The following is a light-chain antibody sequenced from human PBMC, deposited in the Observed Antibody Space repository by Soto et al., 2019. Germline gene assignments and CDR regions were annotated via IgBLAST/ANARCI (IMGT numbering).Light chain of an antibody. Sequence: EIVMTQSPATLSVSPGERATLSCRASQSVSSNLAWYQQKPGQAPRLLIYGTSTRGTGIPARFSGSGSGTECTLAISTLQAEDVAVYCCQQCNKWPAYTLGQGTKLEIK. CDR3: QQCNKWPAYT. CDR1: QSVSSN. CDR2: GTS. J-gene: IGKJ2*01. V-gene: IGKV3-15*01.